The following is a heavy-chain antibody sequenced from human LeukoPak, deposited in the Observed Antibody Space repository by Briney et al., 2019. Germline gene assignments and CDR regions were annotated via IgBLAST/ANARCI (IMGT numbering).Heavy chain of an antibody. D-gene: IGHD3-3*02. CDR3: AKDGIRCAGLGP. V-gene: IGHV3-43*02. Sequence: GGSLRLSCAASGFTFDDYAMHWVRQAPGKGLEWVSLISRDGGSTYYADSVKGRFTISRDNSKNSLYLQMNSLRTEDTALYYCAKDGIRCAGLGPWGQGTLVTVSS. CDR2: ISRDGGST. CDR1: GFTFDDYA. J-gene: IGHJ5*02.